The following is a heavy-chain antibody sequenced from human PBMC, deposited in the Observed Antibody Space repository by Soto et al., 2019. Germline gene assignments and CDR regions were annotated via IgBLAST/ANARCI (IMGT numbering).Heavy chain of an antibody. Sequence: QVQLVQSGAEVKKPGASVKVSCKASGYTFTSYGISWVRQAPGQGLEWMGWVSAFNADTNYAPKLQGRVTMTTHTSTSTAYMELRSLKSDDTAVYYCARRHNWNYVLDYWGQGTLVTVSS. CDR1: GYTFTSYG. CDR2: VSAFNADT. CDR3: ARRHNWNYVLDY. D-gene: IGHD1-7*01. J-gene: IGHJ4*02. V-gene: IGHV1-18*01.